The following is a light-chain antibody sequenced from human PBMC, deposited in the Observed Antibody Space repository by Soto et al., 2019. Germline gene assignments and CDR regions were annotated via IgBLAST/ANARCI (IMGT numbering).Light chain of an antibody. V-gene: IGKV1-33*01. CDR1: QDISNY. J-gene: IGKJ4*01. Sequence: DIQMTQSPSSLSASVGDRVTITCQASQDISNYLNWYQQKPGKAPKLLIYDASNLETGVPSRFSGSGSGTEFTLTISSLQPEDFATYYCQQRKDYPLTFGGGTKVDIK. CDR3: QQRKDYPLT. CDR2: DAS.